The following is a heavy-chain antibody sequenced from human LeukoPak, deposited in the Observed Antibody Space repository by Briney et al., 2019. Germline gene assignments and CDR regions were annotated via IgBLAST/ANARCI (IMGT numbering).Heavy chain of an antibody. CDR2: IYSGGST. D-gene: IGHD5-24*01. V-gene: IGHV3-53*01. J-gene: IGHJ4*02. CDR3: ARGLGWLQPLDY. Sequence: GGSLRLSCAASGFIVSSNYMSWVRQAPGKGLEWVSVIYSGGSTYYADSVKGRFTISRDNSKNTLYLQMNSLRAEDTAVYYCARGLGWLQPLDYWGQGTLVTVSS. CDR1: GFIVSSNY.